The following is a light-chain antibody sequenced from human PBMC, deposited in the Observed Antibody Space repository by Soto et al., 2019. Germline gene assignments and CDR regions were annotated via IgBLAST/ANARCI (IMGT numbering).Light chain of an antibody. CDR1: QSVSSTY. J-gene: IGKJ1*01. V-gene: IGKV3-20*01. Sequence: ELVLTQSPGTLSLSPGARATLSCRASQSVSSTYLAWYQQKPGQAPRLIIYSVSSRATGIPDRFSAIVSGADGTINISRLEPEDGAVYDGQQYGRSPWTFGQGTKVDIK. CDR2: SVS. CDR3: QQYGRSPWT.